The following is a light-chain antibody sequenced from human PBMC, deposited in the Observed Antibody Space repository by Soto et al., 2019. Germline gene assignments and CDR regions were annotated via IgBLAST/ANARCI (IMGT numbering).Light chain of an antibody. CDR3: QGYNSY. V-gene: IGKV1-5*03. Sequence: DIQMTQAPYTLSASVGDRVTITCRTSQNIDNWLAWYQQKPGKPPKLLIYRASSLETGVPSRFSGSGSGTEFTLSISNLEPDDSATYDCQGYNSYFGGGTKVEIK. CDR2: RAS. CDR1: QNIDNW. J-gene: IGKJ4*01.